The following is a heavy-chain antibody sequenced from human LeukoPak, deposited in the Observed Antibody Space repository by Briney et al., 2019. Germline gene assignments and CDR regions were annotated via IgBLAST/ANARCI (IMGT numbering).Heavy chain of an antibody. V-gene: IGHV4-59*01. Sequence: SETLSLTCTVSGGSISSYYWSWLRQPPGKGLEWIGYIYYSGSTNYNPSLKSRVTISVDTSKNQFSLKLSSVTAADTAVYYCARAKGGIAARGSFDYWGQGTLVTVSS. D-gene: IGHD6-13*01. J-gene: IGHJ4*02. CDR1: GGSISSYY. CDR3: ARAKGGIAARGSFDY. CDR2: IYYSGST.